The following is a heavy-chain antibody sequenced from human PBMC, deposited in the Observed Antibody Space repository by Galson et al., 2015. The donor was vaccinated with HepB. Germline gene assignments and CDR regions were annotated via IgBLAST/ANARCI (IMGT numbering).Heavy chain of an antibody. CDR2: IYPGDSDT. J-gene: IGHJ5*02. CDR3: ARLPVGATTGESWFDP. V-gene: IGHV5-51*01. D-gene: IGHD1-26*01. CDR1: GFSFTSYW. Sequence: QSGAEVKKPGESLKISCKGSGFSFTSYWIGWVRQMPGKGLEWMGIIYPGDSDTRYSPSFQGQVTISADKSISTAYLQWSSLKASDTAMYYCARLPVGATTGESWFDPWGQGTLVTVSS.